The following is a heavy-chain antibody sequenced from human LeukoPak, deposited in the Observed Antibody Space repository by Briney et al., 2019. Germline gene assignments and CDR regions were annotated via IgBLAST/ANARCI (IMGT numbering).Heavy chain of an antibody. D-gene: IGHD4-17*01. V-gene: IGHV4-61*02. J-gene: IGHJ5*02. CDR3: AKITPGDYARERFNWFDP. Sequence: SETLSLTCTVSGGSISSGTYYWSWIRQPAGKGLEWIGRFYASGSTNYNPSLQSRVTISVDTSKNQFSLKLSSVTAADTAVYYCAKITPGDYARERFNWFDPCGQGTLVTVSS. CDR2: FYASGST. CDR1: GGSISSGTYY.